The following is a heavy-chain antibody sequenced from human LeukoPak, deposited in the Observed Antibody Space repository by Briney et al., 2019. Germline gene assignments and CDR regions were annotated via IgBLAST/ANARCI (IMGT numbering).Heavy chain of an antibody. CDR2: IYYSGST. V-gene: IGHV4-59*12. D-gene: IGHD5-12*01. CDR3: ARVGYGVDYFDY. J-gene: IGHJ4*02. Sequence: SETLSLTCTVSGGSISSYYWSWIRQPPGKGLEWIGYIYYSGSTNYNPSLKSRVTISVDRSKNQFSLKLSSVTAADTAVYYCARVGYGVDYFDYWGQGTLVTVSS. CDR1: GGSISSYY.